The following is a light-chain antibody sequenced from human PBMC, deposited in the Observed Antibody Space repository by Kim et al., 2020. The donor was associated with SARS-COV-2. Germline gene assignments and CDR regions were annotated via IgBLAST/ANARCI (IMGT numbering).Light chain of an antibody. V-gene: IGLV2-14*03. Sequence: GPSSTISCTGTSSDVGGYKLVSWHQQHPGNAPNLMIYDVSNRPSGVSNRFSRSNSGNTASLTISGLQAEDEADYYCSSYTSSSTYVFGTGTKVTVL. CDR3: SSYTSSSTYV. CDR2: DVS. J-gene: IGLJ1*01. CDR1: SSDVGGYKL.